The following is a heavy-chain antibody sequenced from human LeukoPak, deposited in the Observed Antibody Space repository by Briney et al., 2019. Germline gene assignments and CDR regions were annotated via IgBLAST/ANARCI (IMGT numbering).Heavy chain of an antibody. D-gene: IGHD2-2*01. J-gene: IGHJ4*02. CDR2: ISSSGSYA. V-gene: IGHV3-11*06. Sequence: GGSLRLSCAASRFTFSDYYMSWVRQAPGKGLEWVSYISSSGSYANYADSVKGRFTISRDNAKNSLYLQVNSLRAEDTAVYFCARGIVPAAMGYWGQGTLVTVSS. CDR3: ARGIVPAAMGY. CDR1: RFTFSDYY.